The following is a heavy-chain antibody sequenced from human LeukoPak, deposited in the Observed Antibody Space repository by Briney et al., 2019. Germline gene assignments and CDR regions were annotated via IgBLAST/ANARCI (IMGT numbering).Heavy chain of an antibody. CDR3: ARNYDRWSGYEPNWFDP. V-gene: IGHV1-2*02. CDR1: GYTFTGYY. Sequence: ASVKVSCKASGYTFTGYYMHWVRQAPGKGLEWMGWINPNSGGTNYAQKFQGRVTMTRDTSISTAYMELSRLRSDDTAVYYCARNYDRWSGYEPNWFDPWGQGTLVTVSS. J-gene: IGHJ5*02. CDR2: INPNSGGT. D-gene: IGHD3-3*01.